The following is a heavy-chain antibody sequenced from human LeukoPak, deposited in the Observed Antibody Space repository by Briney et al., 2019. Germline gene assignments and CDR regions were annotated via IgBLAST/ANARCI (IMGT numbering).Heavy chain of an antibody. J-gene: IGHJ4*02. D-gene: IGHD1-1*01. Sequence: PGGSLRLSCVASGFTFSSYAMSWVRQAPGKGLEWVSVISGGGGSTYYRDSVKGRFTISRDNSKNTLYLQMNSLRAEDTAVYYCAKDGTTTITFDYWGQGTLVTVSS. V-gene: IGHV3-23*01. CDR2: ISGGGGST. CDR1: GFTFSSYA. CDR3: AKDGTTTITFDY.